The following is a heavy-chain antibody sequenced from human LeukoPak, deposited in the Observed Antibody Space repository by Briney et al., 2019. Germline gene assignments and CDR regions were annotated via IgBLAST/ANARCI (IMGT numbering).Heavy chain of an antibody. Sequence: GGSLRLSCAASGFTFRSYGMHWVRQAPGKGLEWVAVMWYDGSNKYYADSVKGRFTISRDNSKNTLYLQMNSLRAEDTAAYYCARGRPLWFGELLFEPLDYWGQGTLVTVSS. CDR3: ARGRPLWFGELLFEPLDY. J-gene: IGHJ4*02. D-gene: IGHD3-10*01. CDR1: GFTFRSYG. CDR2: MWYDGSNK. V-gene: IGHV3-33*01.